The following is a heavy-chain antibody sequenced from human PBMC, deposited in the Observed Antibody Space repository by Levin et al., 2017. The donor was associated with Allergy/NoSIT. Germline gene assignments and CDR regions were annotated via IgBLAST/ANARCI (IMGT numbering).Heavy chain of an antibody. D-gene: IGHD1-1*01. Sequence: GGSLRLSCAASGFTFSSYAMHWVRQAPGKGLEWVAVISYDGSNKYYADSVKGRFTISRDNSKNTLYLQMNSLRAEDTAVYYCARDKYNWNDDANWFDPWGQGTLVTVSS. CDR2: ISYDGSNK. J-gene: IGHJ5*02. V-gene: IGHV3-30*04. CDR3: ARDKYNWNDDANWFDP. CDR1: GFTFSSYA.